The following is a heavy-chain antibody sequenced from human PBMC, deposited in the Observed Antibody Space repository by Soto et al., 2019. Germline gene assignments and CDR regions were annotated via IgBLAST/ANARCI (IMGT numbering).Heavy chain of an antibody. Sequence: GGPLRLSCAASGFTFSSYAMSWVRQAPGKGLEWVSAISGSGGSTYYADSVKGRFTISRDNSKNTLYLQMNSLGAEDTAVYYLANPPPFISIFGGVTFSRYYGMDVWGQGTTVTVSS. V-gene: IGHV3-23*01. CDR1: GFTFSSYA. CDR3: ANPPPFISIFGGVTFSRYYGMDV. CDR2: ISGSGGST. D-gene: IGHD3-3*01. J-gene: IGHJ6*02.